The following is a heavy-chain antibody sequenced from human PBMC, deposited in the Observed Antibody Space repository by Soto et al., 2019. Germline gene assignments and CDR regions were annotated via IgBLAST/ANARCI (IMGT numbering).Heavy chain of an antibody. CDR3: ARGSTMVRGVTYVRYGMDV. CDR1: GGSISSYY. J-gene: IGHJ6*02. V-gene: IGHV4-59*01. CDR2: IYYSGST. D-gene: IGHD3-10*01. Sequence: PSETLSLTCTVSGGSISSYYWSWIRQPPGKGLEWIGYIYYSGSTNYNPSLKSRVTISVDTSKNQFSLKLSSVTAADTAVYYCARGSTMVRGVTYVRYGMDVWGQGTTVTVSS.